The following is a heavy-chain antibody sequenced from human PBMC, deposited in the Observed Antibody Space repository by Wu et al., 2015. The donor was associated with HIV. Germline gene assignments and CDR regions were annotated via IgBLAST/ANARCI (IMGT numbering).Heavy chain of an antibody. V-gene: IGHV1-69*05. D-gene: IGHD4-11*01. CDR2: IIPVFGTT. Sequence: QVQLVQSGAEVKKPGSSVKVSCKASGDTFNIYAFSWVRQAPGQGLEWMGAIIPVFGTTSYAQKFQGRVTITTDESTSTAYMELRSLRSDDTAVYYCARDLTTVTTGYYYYYMDVWGKGTTVTVSS. J-gene: IGHJ6*03. CDR3: ARDLTTVTTGYYYYYMDV. CDR1: GDTFNIYA.